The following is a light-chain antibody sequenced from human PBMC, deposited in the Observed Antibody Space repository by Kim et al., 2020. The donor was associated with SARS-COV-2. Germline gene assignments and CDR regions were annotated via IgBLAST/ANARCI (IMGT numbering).Light chain of an antibody. CDR1: QDIAGW. CDR2: AAY. Sequence: DIQMTQSPCSLSASVGDRVTITCRASQDIAGWLVWFQQKPDKAPKSLIYAAYYLQSGVPSRFSGSGSGTDFTLTISSLQPEDSATYYCQQYNRFPRTFGQGTKVDIK. CDR3: QQYNRFPRT. V-gene: IGKV1D-16*01. J-gene: IGKJ1*01.